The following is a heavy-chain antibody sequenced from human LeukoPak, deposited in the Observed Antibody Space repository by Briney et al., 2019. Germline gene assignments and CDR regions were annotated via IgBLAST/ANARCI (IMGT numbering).Heavy chain of an antibody. CDR1: GFTFSSYS. CDR3: ATAYEFLYYFDY. V-gene: IGHV3-21*01. J-gene: IGHJ4*02. D-gene: IGHD5-12*01. Sequence: GGSLRLSCAASGFTFSSYSMNWVRQAPGKGLEWVSSISSSSSYIYYADSVKGRFTISRDNAKNSLYLQMNSLRAEDTAVYYRATAYEFLYYFDYWGQGTLVTVSS. CDR2: ISSSSSYI.